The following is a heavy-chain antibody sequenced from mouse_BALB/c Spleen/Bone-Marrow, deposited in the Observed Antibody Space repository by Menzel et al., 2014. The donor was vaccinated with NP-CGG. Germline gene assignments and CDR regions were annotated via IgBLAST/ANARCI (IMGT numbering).Heavy chain of an antibody. V-gene: IGHV3-1*02. CDR3: ARRTTVVAPLDY. CDR1: GYSITSGYS. CDR2: IHYSGST. Sequence: DVKLVESGPDLVKPSPSLSLTCTVTGYSITSGYSWRWIRQFPGNKLEWMGYIHYSGSTNYNPSLKSRISITRDTSKNQFFLQLNSVTTEDTATYYCARRTTVVAPLDYWGQGTTLTVSS. D-gene: IGHD1-1*01. J-gene: IGHJ2*01.